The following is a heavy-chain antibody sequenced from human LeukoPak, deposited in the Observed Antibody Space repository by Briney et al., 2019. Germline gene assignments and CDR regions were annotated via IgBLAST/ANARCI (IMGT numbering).Heavy chain of an antibody. V-gene: IGHV3-48*03. Sequence: PGGPLRLSCAASGFTFSSYEMNWVRQAPGKGLEWVSYISTGGSTIYYEDSVKGRFTISRDNAENSLFLQMNSLRAEDTGVYYCAREIKSSSAMDYWGQGTLVTVSS. D-gene: IGHD6-6*01. CDR1: GFTFSSYE. J-gene: IGHJ4*02. CDR2: ISTGGSTI. CDR3: AREIKSSSAMDY.